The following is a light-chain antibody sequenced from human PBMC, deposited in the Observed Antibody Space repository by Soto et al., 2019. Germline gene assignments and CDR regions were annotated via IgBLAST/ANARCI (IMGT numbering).Light chain of an antibody. J-gene: IGKJ5*01. CDR3: QQRSNLIT. CDR1: QSVSSY. Sequence: EIVLTQSPATLSLSPGERVTLSCRASQSVSSYLAWYQQKPGQALRLLIYDASNRATGIPARFSGRGSGTDFTLTISSLEPEDFAVYYCQQRSNLITFGQGTRLEIK. V-gene: IGKV3-11*01. CDR2: DAS.